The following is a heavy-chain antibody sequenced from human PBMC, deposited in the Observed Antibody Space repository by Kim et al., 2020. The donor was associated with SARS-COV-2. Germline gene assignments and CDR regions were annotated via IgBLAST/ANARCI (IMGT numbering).Heavy chain of an antibody. Sequence: ASVKVSCKVSGYTLTELSMHWVRQAPGKGLEWMGGFDPEDGETIYAQKFQGRVTMTEDTSTDTAYMELSSLRSEDTAVYYCAKANLLYNSSGWVYYYYGMDVWGQGTTVTVSS. CDR3: AKANLLYNSSGWVYYYYGMDV. V-gene: IGHV1-24*01. J-gene: IGHJ6*02. CDR1: GYTLTELS. D-gene: IGHD6-19*01. CDR2: FDPEDGET.